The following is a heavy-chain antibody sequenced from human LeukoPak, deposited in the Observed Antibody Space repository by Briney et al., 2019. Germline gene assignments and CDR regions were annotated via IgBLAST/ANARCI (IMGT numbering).Heavy chain of an antibody. Sequence: GGSLRLSCTTAGFRFGDYAMSWVRQAPGKGLEWVSAISGSGGSTYYADSVKGRFTISRNNAKNSLYLQMNSLRAEDTAVYYCARWALSTVDHYFDYWGQGTLVTVSS. J-gene: IGHJ4*02. CDR3: ARWALSTVDHYFDY. CDR1: GFRFGDYA. V-gene: IGHV3-23*01. CDR2: ISGSGGST. D-gene: IGHD4-17*01.